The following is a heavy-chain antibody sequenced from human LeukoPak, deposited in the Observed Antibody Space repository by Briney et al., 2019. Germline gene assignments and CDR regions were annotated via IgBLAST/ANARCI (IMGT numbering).Heavy chain of an antibody. Sequence: GGSLRLSCAASGFTFDDYAMHWVRQAPGKGLEWVSGISWNSGSIGYADSVKGRFTISRDNAKNSLYLQMNSLRAEDTAVYYCARVRGYSYESAGFDYWGQGTLVTVSS. CDR1: GFTFDDYA. J-gene: IGHJ4*02. V-gene: IGHV3-9*01. CDR2: ISWNSGSI. CDR3: ARVRGYSYESAGFDY. D-gene: IGHD5-18*01.